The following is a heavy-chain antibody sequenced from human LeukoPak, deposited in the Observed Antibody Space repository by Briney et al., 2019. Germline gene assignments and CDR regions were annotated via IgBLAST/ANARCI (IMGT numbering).Heavy chain of an antibody. D-gene: IGHD3-16*02. CDR2: IYYSGST. V-gene: IGHV4-39*01. CDR3: ARHATGWSSLYDYVWGSYRYTPYYFDY. Sequence: PSETLSLTCTVSGGSISSSSYYWGWIRQPPGKGLEWIGSIYYSGSTYYNPSLKSRVTISVDTSKNQFSLKLSSVTAADTAVYYCARHATGWSSLYDYVWGSYRYTPYYFDYWGQGTLVTVSS. J-gene: IGHJ4*02. CDR1: GGSISSSSYY.